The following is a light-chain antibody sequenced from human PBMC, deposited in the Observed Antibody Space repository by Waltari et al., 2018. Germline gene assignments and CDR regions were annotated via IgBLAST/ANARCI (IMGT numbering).Light chain of an antibody. J-gene: IGKJ2*01. CDR2: WAS. V-gene: IGKV4-1*01. CDR3: PHYYNVPRT. CDR1: QIISYSSTNKNY. Sequence: DIVMTQSPDSLAVSLGERATINCKSSQIISYSSTNKNYLAWYQQKPGLPPKLLIYWASSRESGGPDRFSGSGSGTDFTLTISSLQAEDVAVYYCPHYYNVPRTFGQGTKLEIK.